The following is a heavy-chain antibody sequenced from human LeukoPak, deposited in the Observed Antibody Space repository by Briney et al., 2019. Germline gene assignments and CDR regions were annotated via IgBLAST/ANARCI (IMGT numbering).Heavy chain of an antibody. D-gene: IGHD4-17*01. CDR2: ISYDGSNK. CDR3: AKDRSTVTEVNYFDY. CDR1: GFTFSSYG. J-gene: IGHJ4*02. Sequence: GGSLRLSCAASGFTFSSYGMHWVRQAPGKGPEWVAVISYDGSNKYYADSVKGRFTISRDNSKNTLYLQMNSLRAEDTAVYYCAKDRSTVTEVNYFDYWGQGTLVTVSS. V-gene: IGHV3-30*18.